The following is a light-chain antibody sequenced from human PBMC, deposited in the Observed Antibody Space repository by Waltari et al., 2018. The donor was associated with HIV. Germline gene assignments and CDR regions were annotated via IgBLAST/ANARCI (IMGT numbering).Light chain of an antibody. CDR1: QNVNSY. V-gene: IGKV3-15*01. CDR2: DAS. J-gene: IGKJ5*01. Sequence: EIVMTQSPATLSVSPVDRVTLSCRASQNVNSYLGWFQQKPGQAPRLLIYDASSRATDTPVRFSASGSGTVFSLTISSLRSEDFAVYYCQQYHQWPFTFGRGTRLEIK. CDR3: QQYHQWPFT.